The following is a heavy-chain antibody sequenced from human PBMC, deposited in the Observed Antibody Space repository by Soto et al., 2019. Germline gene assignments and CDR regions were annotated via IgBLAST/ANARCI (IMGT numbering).Heavy chain of an antibody. CDR2: ISSSTTYI. CDR3: ARDRGGDFPLDY. Sequence: EVQLVESGGGLVKPGGSLRLSCAGSGFSLGSYSMNWVRQAPGKGLEWVSSISSSTTYIYYADSVKGRFTISRDNAQNSMYLQMNSLRVEDTAVYYCARDRGGDFPLDYWGHGTLVTVSS. V-gene: IGHV3-21*06. D-gene: IGHD3-16*01. CDR1: GFSLGSYS. J-gene: IGHJ4*01.